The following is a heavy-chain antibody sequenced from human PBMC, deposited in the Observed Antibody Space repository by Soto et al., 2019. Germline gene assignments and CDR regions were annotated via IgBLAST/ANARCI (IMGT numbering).Heavy chain of an antibody. CDR3: ARGHRRYDSSGYGFSGWFDP. CDR1: GGTFSSYA. CDR2: IIPIFGTA. J-gene: IGHJ5*02. Sequence: QVQLVQSGAEVKKPGSSVKVSCKASGGTFSSYAISWVRQAPGQGLEWMGGIIPIFGTANYAQKFQGRVTITADESPSTAYMELSSLRSEDTAVYYCARGHRRYDSSGYGFSGWFDPWGQGTLVTVSS. V-gene: IGHV1-69*01. D-gene: IGHD3-22*01.